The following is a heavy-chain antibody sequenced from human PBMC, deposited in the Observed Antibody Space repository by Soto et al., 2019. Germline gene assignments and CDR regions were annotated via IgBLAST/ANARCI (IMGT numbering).Heavy chain of an antibody. Sequence: SETLSLTCTVSGGSISSGDYYWSWIRQPPGKGLEWIGYIYYSGSTYYNPSLKSRVTISVDTSKNQFSLKLSSVTAADTAVYYCARVYYYGSGSYLGLYYFDYWGQGTLVTVSS. J-gene: IGHJ4*02. D-gene: IGHD3-10*01. V-gene: IGHV4-30-4*01. CDR3: ARVYYYGSGSYLGLYYFDY. CDR2: IYYSGST. CDR1: GGSISSGDYY.